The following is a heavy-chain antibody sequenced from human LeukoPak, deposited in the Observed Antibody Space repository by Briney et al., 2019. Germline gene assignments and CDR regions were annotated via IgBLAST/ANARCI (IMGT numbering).Heavy chain of an antibody. V-gene: IGHV4-38-2*02. CDR1: GYSISSGYY. D-gene: IGHD1-26*01. CDR2: IYHSGST. J-gene: IGHJ5*02. Sequence: SETLSLTCTVSGYSISSGYYWGWIRQPPGKGLEWIGSIYHSGSTYYNPSHKSRDTISVDRSRNQFSRKLCPVTAADTAVYYCARARSGSYLSPGWVHWFDPWGQGTLVTASS. CDR3: ARARSGSYLSPGWVHWFDP.